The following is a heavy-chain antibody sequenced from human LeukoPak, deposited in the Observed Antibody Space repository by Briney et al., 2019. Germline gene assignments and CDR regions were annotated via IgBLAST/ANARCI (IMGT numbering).Heavy chain of an antibody. CDR2: IYPGDSDT. Sequence: GESLQISCKGSGYRFTSYWIGWVRPMPGKGLEWMGIIYPGDSDTRYSPSFQGQVTISVDKSINTAYLQWSSLQASDSAMYYCARLQRGYTYGSALDYWGQGTLVTVSS. D-gene: IGHD5-18*01. CDR1: GYRFTSYW. J-gene: IGHJ4*02. V-gene: IGHV5-51*01. CDR3: ARLQRGYTYGSALDY.